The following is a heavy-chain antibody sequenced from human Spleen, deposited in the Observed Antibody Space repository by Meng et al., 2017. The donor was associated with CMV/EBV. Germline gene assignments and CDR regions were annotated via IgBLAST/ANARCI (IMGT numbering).Heavy chain of an antibody. V-gene: IGHV4-61*05. CDR1: GGSISSSSYY. CDR3: AKSPGVGGNWFDP. J-gene: IGHJ5*02. CDR2: IYYSGST. D-gene: IGHD3-10*01. Sequence: SETLSLTCTVSGGSISSSSYYWGWIRQPPGKGLEWIGYIYYSGSTNYNPSLKSRVTISVDTSKNQFSLKLSSVTAADTGVYYCAKSPGVGGNWFDPWGQGTLVTVSS.